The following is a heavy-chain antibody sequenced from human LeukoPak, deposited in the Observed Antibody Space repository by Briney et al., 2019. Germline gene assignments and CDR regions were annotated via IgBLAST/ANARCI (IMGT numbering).Heavy chain of an antibody. CDR3: AREEGDGYKFDY. V-gene: IGHV4-59*12. CDR2: VSYSGST. Sequence: SETLSLTCTVPGGSISNYYWNWIRQPPGKGLEWIGYVSYSGSTYYNPSLKSRVTISVDTSKNQFSLKLSSVTAADTAVYYCAREEGDGYKFDYWGQGTLVTVSS. J-gene: IGHJ4*02. D-gene: IGHD5-24*01. CDR1: GGSISNYY.